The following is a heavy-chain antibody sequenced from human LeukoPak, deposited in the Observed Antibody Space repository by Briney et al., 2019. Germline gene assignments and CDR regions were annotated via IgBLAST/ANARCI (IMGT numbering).Heavy chain of an antibody. J-gene: IGHJ4*02. CDR2: ISGSGGST. D-gene: IGHD3-9*01. Sequence: GGSLRLSCAASGFTFGSYAMSWVRQAPGKGLEWVSAISGSGGSTYYADSVKGRFTISRDNSKNTLYLQMSSLRSEDTAVYYCARPLDYDILTGYCPFGYWGQGTLVTVSS. V-gene: IGHV3-23*01. CDR1: GFTFGSYA. CDR3: ARPLDYDILTGYCPFGY.